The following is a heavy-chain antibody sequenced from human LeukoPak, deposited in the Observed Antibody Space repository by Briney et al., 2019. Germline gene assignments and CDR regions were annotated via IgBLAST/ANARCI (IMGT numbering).Heavy chain of an antibody. CDR1: GFTVSSNY. J-gene: IGHJ3*02. CDR2: IYSGGST. CDR3: AREKQQLVPGAFDI. Sequence: GGSLRLSCAASGFTVSSNYMSWVRQAPGKGLEWVSVIYSGGSTYYADSVKGRFTISRHNSKNTLYLQMNSLRAEDTAVYYCAREKQQLVPGAFDIWGQGTMVTVSS. V-gene: IGHV3-53*04. D-gene: IGHD6-13*01.